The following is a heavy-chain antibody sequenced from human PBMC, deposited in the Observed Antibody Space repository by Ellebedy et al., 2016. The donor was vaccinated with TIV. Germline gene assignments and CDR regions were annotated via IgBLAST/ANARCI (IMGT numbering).Heavy chain of an antibody. CDR2: ISGSGGST. CDR3: ARDISGDYGDSYIQNYYYYGMDV. J-gene: IGHJ6*02. CDR1: GFTFSSYA. Sequence: GGSLRLXXAASGFTFSSYAMSWVRQAPGKGLEWVSAISGSGGSTYYADSVKGRFTISRDNTKNTLYLQMNSLRAEDTAVYYCARDISGDYGDSYIQNYYYYGMDVWGQGTTVTVSS. V-gene: IGHV3-23*01. D-gene: IGHD4-17*01.